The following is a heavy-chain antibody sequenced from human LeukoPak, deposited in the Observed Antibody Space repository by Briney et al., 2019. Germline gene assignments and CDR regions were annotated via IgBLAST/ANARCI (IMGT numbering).Heavy chain of an antibody. CDR1: AFTVITNY. J-gene: IGHJ4*02. D-gene: IGHD1-14*01. CDR2: LYSDVNT. Sequence: GGSLRLSCAASAFTVITNYMTWVRQGPGKGLEWVSVLYSDVNTKYADSVQGRFTISRATSKNTLYLEMNSLSPDDTAVYYCARGVEPLAANTLAYWGQGTLVTVSS. CDR3: ARGVEPLAANTLAY. V-gene: IGHV3-53*01.